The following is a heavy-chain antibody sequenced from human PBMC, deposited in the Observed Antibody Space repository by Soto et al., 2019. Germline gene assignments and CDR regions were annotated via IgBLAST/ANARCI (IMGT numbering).Heavy chain of an antibody. CDR1: GFTFSSYA. CDR2: ISASGGST. V-gene: IGHV3-23*01. D-gene: IGHD6-13*01. Sequence: EVQLLESGGDLVQPGGSLRLSCAASGFTFSSYAMSWVRQAPGKGLEWVSGISASGGSTYYVDSVKGRCTISRDHSKNTLYLQMNSMRAEDTAVYYCALIGQQLIGTKLRDCWGQGTLVAVSS. J-gene: IGHJ4*02. CDR3: ALIGQQLIGTKLRDC.